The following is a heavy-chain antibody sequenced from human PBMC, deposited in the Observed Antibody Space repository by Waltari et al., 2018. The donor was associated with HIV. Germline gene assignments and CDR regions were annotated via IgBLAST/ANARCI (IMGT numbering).Heavy chain of an antibody. CDR3: TVGKSSGYY. V-gene: IGHV3-15*01. Sequence: EVQLVESGGGLVKPGGSLRLSCAACGVSFSDVWLNWVRQAPGQGVEWVRRIKRKTEVLTTDYAAPVKGRFTISRDDSKNMLFLEMNSLNTDDTASYYCTVGKSSGYYWGQGTLVTVSS. CDR1: GVSFSDVW. CDR2: IKRKTEVLTT. J-gene: IGHJ4*02. D-gene: IGHD3-22*01.